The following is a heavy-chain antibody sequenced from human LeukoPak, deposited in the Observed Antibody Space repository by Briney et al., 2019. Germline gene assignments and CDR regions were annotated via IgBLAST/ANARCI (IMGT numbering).Heavy chain of an antibody. CDR1: GYTLTELS. V-gene: IGHV1-24*01. D-gene: IGHD3-22*01. J-gene: IGHJ4*02. CDR3: AASITMIVVAPDETLDY. CDR2: FDPEDGET. Sequence: ASVKVSCKVSGYTLTELSMRWVRQDPGKGLEWLGGFDPEDGETIYAQKFQGRVTMTEDTSTDTAYMELSSLRSEDTAVYYCAASITMIVVAPDETLDYWGQGTLVTVSS.